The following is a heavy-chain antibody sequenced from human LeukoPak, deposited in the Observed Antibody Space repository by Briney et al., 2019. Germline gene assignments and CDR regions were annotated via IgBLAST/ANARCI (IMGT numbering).Heavy chain of an antibody. CDR2: SSSGSSTI. V-gene: IGHV3-48*01. Sequence: PGGSLRLSCAASGFTFSSYWMNWVRQAPGKGLEWVSYSSSGSSTIYYADSVKGRFTISRDNAKNSLYLQMNSLRAEDTAVYYCARGEQDMATMSIDYWGQGTLVTVSS. J-gene: IGHJ4*02. D-gene: IGHD5-24*01. CDR1: GFTFSSYW. CDR3: ARGEQDMATMSIDY.